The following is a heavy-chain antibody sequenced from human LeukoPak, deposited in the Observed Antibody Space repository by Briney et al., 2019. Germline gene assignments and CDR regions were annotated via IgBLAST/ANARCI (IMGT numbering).Heavy chain of an antibody. J-gene: IGHJ4*02. Sequence: GGSLRLSCAASDFTFSTYGMSWVRQAPGKGLEWVAFIRYDGSNKYYADSVKGRFTISRDNSKNTLYLQMNSLRAEDTAVYYCAKNYYDSSGYLIGDYWGQGTLVTVSS. CDR3: AKNYYDSSGYLIGDY. D-gene: IGHD3-22*01. V-gene: IGHV3-30*02. CDR1: DFTFSTYG. CDR2: IRYDGSNK.